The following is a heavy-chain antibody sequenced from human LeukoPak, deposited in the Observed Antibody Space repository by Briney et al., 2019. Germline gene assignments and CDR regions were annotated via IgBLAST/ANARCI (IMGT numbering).Heavy chain of an antibody. CDR2: ISSDGSNN. D-gene: IGHD4-17*01. CDR1: GFTFSSFA. Sequence: GRSLRLSCAASGFTFSSFAMQWVRQAPGKGLKWVAVISSDGSNNYYADSVKGRFTFSRDNSKNTVYLQMNSLSAEDTAVYYCARGRPATTMTPGAYWGQGTLVTVSP. V-gene: IGHV3-30*04. J-gene: IGHJ4*02. CDR3: ARGRPATTMTPGAY.